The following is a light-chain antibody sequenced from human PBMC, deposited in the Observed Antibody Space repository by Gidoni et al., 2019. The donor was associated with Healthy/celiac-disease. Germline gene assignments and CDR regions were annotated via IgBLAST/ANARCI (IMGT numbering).Light chain of an antibody. Sequence: DIQITQSPSTLSASVGDRVTITCRASQSISSWLAWYQQKPGKAPKLLIYKASSLESVVPSRFSGSGSGTEFTLTISSLQPDDFATYYCQQYNSYPYTFGQGTKLEIK. CDR2: KAS. V-gene: IGKV1-5*03. CDR3: QQYNSYPYT. J-gene: IGKJ2*01. CDR1: QSISSW.